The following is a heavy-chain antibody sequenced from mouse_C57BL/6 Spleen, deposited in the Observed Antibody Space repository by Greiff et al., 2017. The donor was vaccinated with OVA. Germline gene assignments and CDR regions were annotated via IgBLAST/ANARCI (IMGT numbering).Heavy chain of an antibody. CDR2: ISSGSSTI. D-gene: IGHD1-1*01. V-gene: IGHV5-17*01. CDR3: ARMLANFLDY. Sequence: EVQLQESGGGLVKPGGSLKLSCAASGFTFSDYGMHWVRQAPEKGLEWVAYISSGSSTIYYADTVKGRFTISRDNAKNTLFLQMTSLRSEDTAMYYCARMLANFLDYWGQGTTLTVSS. CDR1: GFTFSDYG. J-gene: IGHJ2*01.